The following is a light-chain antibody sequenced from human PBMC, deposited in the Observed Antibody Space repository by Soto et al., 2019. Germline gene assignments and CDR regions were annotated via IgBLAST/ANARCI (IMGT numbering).Light chain of an antibody. CDR2: EVS. J-gene: IGLJ3*02. V-gene: IGLV2-8*01. CDR1: SSDVGGYNY. CDR3: SSYAGSNNLV. Sequence: QSALTQPPSASGSPGHSVTIFCTGTSSDVGGYNYVSWYQQHPDKAPQLMIYEVSKRPSGVPDRFSGSKSGNTASLTVSGLQAEDEAYYYCSSYAGSNNLVFGGGTQLTVL.